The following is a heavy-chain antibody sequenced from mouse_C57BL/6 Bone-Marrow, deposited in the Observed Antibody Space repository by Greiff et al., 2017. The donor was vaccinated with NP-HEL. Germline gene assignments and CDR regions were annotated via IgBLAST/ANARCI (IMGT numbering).Heavy chain of an antibody. D-gene: IGHD3-2*02. CDR2: LSDDGST. CDR3: ASDRGSSGHYYYAMDY. Sequence: EVQLVESGPGLVKPSHSLSLSCSVSGYSITSGYYWYWNRQLPGNLLEWMGYLSDDGSTNYNPSLNNRTSITRDTSKNQFSLTLNSVTTEDTATYYSASDRGSSGHYYYAMDYWGQGTSVTVSS. V-gene: IGHV3-6*01. CDR1: GYSITSGYY. J-gene: IGHJ4*01.